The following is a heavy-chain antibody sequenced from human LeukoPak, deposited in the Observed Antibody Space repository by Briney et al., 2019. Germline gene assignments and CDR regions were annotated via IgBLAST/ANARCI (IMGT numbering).Heavy chain of an antibody. CDR2: IGGSGGST. Sequence: PGGSLRLSGAASGFTFSSHAMGWVRQAPGKGLEWVSAIGGSGGSTYYADSVEGRFTISRDNSKNTLYLQMNSLRAEDTALYYCARDPGVVAFHYFDYWGQGTLVTVSS. D-gene: IGHD3-3*01. CDR1: GFTFSSHA. CDR3: ARDPGVVAFHYFDY. J-gene: IGHJ4*02. V-gene: IGHV3-23*01.